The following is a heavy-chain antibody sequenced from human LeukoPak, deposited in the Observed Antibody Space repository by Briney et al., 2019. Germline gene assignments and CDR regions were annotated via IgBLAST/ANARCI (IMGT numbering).Heavy chain of an antibody. Sequence: PSETLSLTCTVSGGSICSGSYYWSWIRQPAGKGLEWIGSIYYSGSTYYNPSLKSRVTISVDTSKNQFSLKLSSVTAADTAVYYCAREHSVAGTGGNLPWGQGTLVTVSS. J-gene: IGHJ5*02. CDR2: IYYSGST. D-gene: IGHD6-19*01. CDR1: GGSICSGSYY. V-gene: IGHV4-39*07. CDR3: AREHSVAGTGGNLP.